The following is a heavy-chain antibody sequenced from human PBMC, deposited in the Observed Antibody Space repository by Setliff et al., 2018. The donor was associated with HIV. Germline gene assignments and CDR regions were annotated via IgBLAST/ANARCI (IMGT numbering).Heavy chain of an antibody. CDR1: GGSISSGSYY. D-gene: IGHD2-15*01. V-gene: IGHV4-61*09. Sequence: PSETLSLTCTVSGGSISSGSYYWSWIRQPAGKGLDWVGHIFTSGSTNYNPSLKSRVTISVDTSKNQFSLKLTSVTAADTAMYYCARDRGPYCSSGICHPFYYHYMDVWGKGTTVTVSS. J-gene: IGHJ6*03. CDR2: IFTSGST. CDR3: ARDRGPYCSSGICHPFYYHYMDV.